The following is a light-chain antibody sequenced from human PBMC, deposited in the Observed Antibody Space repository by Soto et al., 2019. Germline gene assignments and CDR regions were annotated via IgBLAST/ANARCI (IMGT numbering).Light chain of an antibody. Sequence: QSVLTQPPSASGTPGQRVTISCSGSSSNIGSNHVYWYQQFPGMAPKLLMYRSDQRRTGVPDRFSGSKSGTSASLAISGLRSDDEADYYCSARDDILSGVVFGGGTKLTVL. CDR1: SSNIGSNH. J-gene: IGLJ2*01. CDR2: RSD. V-gene: IGLV1-47*01. CDR3: SARDDILSGVV.